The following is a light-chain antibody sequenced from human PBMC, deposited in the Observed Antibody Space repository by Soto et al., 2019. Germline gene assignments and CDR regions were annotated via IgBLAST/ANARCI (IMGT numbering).Light chain of an antibody. CDR2: RNN. CDR1: SSNIGSNF. CDR3: AAWDDSLSVV. V-gene: IGLV1-47*01. Sequence: QSVLTQPPSASGTPGQRVTLSCSGSSSNIGSNFVYWYQQLPGTAPKLLIFRNNQRPSGVPDRFSGSKSATSASLAISGLRSEYEADYYCAAWDDSLSVVFGGGTKLTVL. J-gene: IGLJ2*01.